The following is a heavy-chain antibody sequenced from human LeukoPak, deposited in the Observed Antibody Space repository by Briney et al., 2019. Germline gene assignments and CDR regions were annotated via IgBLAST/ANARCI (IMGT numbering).Heavy chain of an antibody. J-gene: IGHJ5*02. Sequence: PGGSLRLSCAASGFTFSSYWMSWVRQAPGKGLEWVAKIKKDGSEKKYVDSVKGRFTISRDNAENSLYLQMNSLRAEDTAVYYCAREGGSGWYSGWFDPWGQGTLVTVSS. CDR2: IKKDGSEK. D-gene: IGHD6-19*01. CDR3: AREGGSGWYSGWFDP. CDR1: GFTFSSYW. V-gene: IGHV3-7*01.